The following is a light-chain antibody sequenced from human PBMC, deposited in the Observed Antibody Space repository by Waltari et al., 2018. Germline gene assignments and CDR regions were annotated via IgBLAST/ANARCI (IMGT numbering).Light chain of an antibody. CDR2: DAS. Sequence: DIVLTQSPATLSLCPGDRVTLSCRASQSIGIELAWYQQRPGQAPRLLISDASYRATGIPARFSGSGSGTDFTLTISNLEPEDIAIYYCQQRNLWPRTFGQGTKVAIK. CDR1: QSIGIE. J-gene: IGKJ1*01. CDR3: QQRNLWPRT. V-gene: IGKV3-11*01.